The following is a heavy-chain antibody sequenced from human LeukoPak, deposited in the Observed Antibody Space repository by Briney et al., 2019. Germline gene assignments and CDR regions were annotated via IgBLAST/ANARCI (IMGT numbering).Heavy chain of an antibody. CDR2: IIPIFGTA. CDR1: GNSISNYA. Sequence: GASVKVSCKASGNSISNYAVSWVRQAPGQGFEWMGGIIPIFGTADYAQKFQGRVTITADESTSTAYMELSSLRFEDTAVYYCARNRGYSYGYYYYYGMDVWGQGTTVTVSS. CDR3: ARNRGYSYGYYYYYGMDV. V-gene: IGHV1-69*13. J-gene: IGHJ6*02. D-gene: IGHD5-18*01.